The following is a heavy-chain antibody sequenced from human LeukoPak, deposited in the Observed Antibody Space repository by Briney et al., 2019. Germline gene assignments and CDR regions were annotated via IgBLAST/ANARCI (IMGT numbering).Heavy chain of an antibody. J-gene: IGHJ4*02. CDR3: ARDKYGSGISPADY. Sequence: GGSLRLSCAASGFTFSSYAMHWVRQAPGKGLEWVAVISYDGSNKYYADSVKGRFTISRDNSKNTLYLQVNSLRAEDTAVYYCARDKYGSGISPADYWGQGTLVTVSS. CDR1: GFTFSSYA. CDR2: ISYDGSNK. V-gene: IGHV3-30-3*01. D-gene: IGHD3-10*01.